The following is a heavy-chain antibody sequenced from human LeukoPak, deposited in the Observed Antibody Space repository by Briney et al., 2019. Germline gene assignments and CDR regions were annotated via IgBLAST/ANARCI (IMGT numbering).Heavy chain of an antibody. V-gene: IGHV4-59*01. CDR1: GGSISSYY. CDR2: IYYSGST. J-gene: IGHJ4*02. D-gene: IGHD1-26*01. CDR3: ARLGATSDY. Sequence: SETLSLTCTVSGGSISSYYWSWIRQPPGKGLEWIGYIYYSGSTNYNPSLKSRVTISVDTSKNQFPLKLSSVTAADTAVYYCARLGATSDYWGQGTLVTVSS.